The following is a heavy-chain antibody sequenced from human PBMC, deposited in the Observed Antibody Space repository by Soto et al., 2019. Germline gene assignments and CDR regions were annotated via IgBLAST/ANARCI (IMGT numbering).Heavy chain of an antibody. V-gene: IGHV1-69*13. J-gene: IGHJ5*02. D-gene: IGHD2-15*01. CDR2: IIPIFGTA. Sequence: SVKVSCKASGGTFSSYAISWVRQAPGQGLEWMGGIIPIFGTANYAQKFQGRVTITADESTSTAYMELSSLRSEGTAVYYCARQGVVVVVAATQGWWFDPWGQGTLVTVSS. CDR1: GGTFSSYA. CDR3: ARQGVVVVVAATQGWWFDP.